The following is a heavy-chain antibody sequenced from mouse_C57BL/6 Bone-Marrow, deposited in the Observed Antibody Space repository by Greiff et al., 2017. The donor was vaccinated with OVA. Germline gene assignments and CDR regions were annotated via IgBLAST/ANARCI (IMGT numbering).Heavy chain of an antibody. CDR1: GFTFSSYA. CDR2: ISDGGSYT. V-gene: IGHV5-4*01. CDR3: ARDLARWLLPLYAMDY. D-gene: IGHD2-3*01. Sequence: VQLKESGGGLVKPGGSLKLSCAASGFTFSSYAMSWVRQTPEKRLEWVATISDGGSYTYYPDNVKGRFTISRDNAKNNLYLQMSHLKSEDTAMYYCARDLARWLLPLYAMDYWGQGTSVTVSS. J-gene: IGHJ4*01.